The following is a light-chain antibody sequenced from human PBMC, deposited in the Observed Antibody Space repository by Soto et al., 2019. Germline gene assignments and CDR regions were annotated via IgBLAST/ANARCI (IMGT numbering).Light chain of an antibody. CDR3: QQYNNWPPLT. CDR1: QSVSSN. V-gene: IGKV3-15*01. CDR2: GAS. J-gene: IGKJ4*01. Sequence: VVMTQSPATLSVSPGERATLSCRASQSVSSNLAWYQQKPGQAPRFLIYGASTRATSIPARFSGSGSGTEFTLTISSLQSEDFAVYYCQQYNNWPPLTFGGGTKVDIK.